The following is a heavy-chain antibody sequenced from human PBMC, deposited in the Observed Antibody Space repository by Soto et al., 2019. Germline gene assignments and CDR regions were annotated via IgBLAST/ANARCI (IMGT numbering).Heavy chain of an antibody. CDR1: GYTLTELS. Sequence: ASVKVSCKVSGYTLTELSMHWVRQAPGKGLEWMGGFDPEDGETIYAQKFQGRVTMTEGTSTDTAYMELSSLRSEDTAVYYCATALDYYDSSGYLDYWGQGTLVTVSS. V-gene: IGHV1-24*01. CDR3: ATALDYYDSSGYLDY. CDR2: FDPEDGET. D-gene: IGHD3-22*01. J-gene: IGHJ4*02.